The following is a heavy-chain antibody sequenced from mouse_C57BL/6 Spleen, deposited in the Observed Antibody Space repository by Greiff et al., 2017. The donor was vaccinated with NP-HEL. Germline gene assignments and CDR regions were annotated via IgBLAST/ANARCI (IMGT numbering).Heavy chain of an antibody. J-gene: IGHJ4*01. D-gene: IGHD1-3*01. CDR2: ISDGGSYT. V-gene: IGHV5-4*01. CDR3: ARDGYSTYAMDY. CDR1: GFTFSSYA. Sequence: EVQLVESGGGLVKPGGSLKLSCAASGFTFSSYAMSWVRQTPEKRLEWVATISDGGSYTYYPDNVKGRFTISRDNAKNNLYLQMSHLKSEDTAMYYCARDGYSTYAMDYWGQGTSVTVSS.